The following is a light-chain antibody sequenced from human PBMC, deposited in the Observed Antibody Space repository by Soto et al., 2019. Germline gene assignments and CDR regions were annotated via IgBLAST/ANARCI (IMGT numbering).Light chain of an antibody. J-gene: IGKJ4*01. V-gene: IGKV3-11*01. Sequence: EIVLTQSPATLSLSPGERATLSCRASQSVSNYLAWYQQKPGQAPRLLIYDASNRATDIPARFSGNGSGTDFTLTISSLEPEDFAVYCCQQRSNWPLLTFGGGTKVEIK. CDR1: QSVSNY. CDR3: QQRSNWPLLT. CDR2: DAS.